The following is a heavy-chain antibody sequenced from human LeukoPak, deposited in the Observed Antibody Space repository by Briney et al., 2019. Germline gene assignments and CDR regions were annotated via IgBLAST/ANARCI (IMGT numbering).Heavy chain of an antibody. Sequence: PSETLSLTCTVSGGSISSSSYYWGWIRQPPGKGLEWIGSIYYSGSTYYDPSLKSRVTISVDTSKNQFSLKLSSVTAADTAVYYCARDSVGSGSYYYYYMDVWGKGTTVTVSS. J-gene: IGHJ6*03. CDR2: IYYSGST. CDR1: GGSISSSSYY. D-gene: IGHD3-10*01. V-gene: IGHV4-39*07. CDR3: ARDSVGSGSYYYYYMDV.